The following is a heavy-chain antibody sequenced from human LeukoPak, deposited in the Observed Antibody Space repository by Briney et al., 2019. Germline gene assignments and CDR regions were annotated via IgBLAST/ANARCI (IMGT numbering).Heavy chain of an antibody. CDR2: INHSGST. J-gene: IGHJ4*02. CDR1: GGSFSGYY. V-gene: IGHV4-34*01. D-gene: IGHD6-13*01. Sequence: ASETLSLTCAVYGGSFSGYYWSWIRQPPGKGLEWIGEINHSGSTNYNPSLKSRVTISVDTSKNQFSLKLSSVTAADTAVYYCARHTGYSSSWYAKLDYWGQGTLSPSPQ. CDR3: ARHTGYSSSWYAKLDY.